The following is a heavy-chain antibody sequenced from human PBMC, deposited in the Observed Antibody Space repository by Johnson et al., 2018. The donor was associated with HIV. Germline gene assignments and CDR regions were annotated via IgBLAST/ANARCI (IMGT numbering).Heavy chain of an antibody. CDR3: AKSSGSSGAFDI. CDR1: GFTFSSYG. Sequence: QEQVVESGGGVVQPGGSLRLSCAASGFTFSSYGMHWVRQAPGKGLEWVAFIRYDGSNKYYADSVKGRFTISRDNSKNTLYLQMNSLRAEDTAVYYCAKSSGSSGAFDIWGQGTMVTVSS. D-gene: IGHD2-15*01. V-gene: IGHV3-30*02. J-gene: IGHJ3*02. CDR2: IRYDGSNK.